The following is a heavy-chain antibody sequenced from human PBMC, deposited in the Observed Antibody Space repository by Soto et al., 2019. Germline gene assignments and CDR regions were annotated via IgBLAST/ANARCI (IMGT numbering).Heavy chain of an antibody. Sequence: EVQLVDSGGALVQPGESLRLSCAASGFTFSDYLMTWVRQAPGKGLEWVANIKQDGNEKYYVDSVKGRFTISRDNVKNTPYLQLNALRVEDMAVYYCAIGHWLGKWGQGTLVSVSS. D-gene: IGHD6-19*01. CDR2: IKQDGNEK. J-gene: IGHJ4*02. CDR3: AIGHWLGK. CDR1: GFTFSDYL. V-gene: IGHV3-7*01.